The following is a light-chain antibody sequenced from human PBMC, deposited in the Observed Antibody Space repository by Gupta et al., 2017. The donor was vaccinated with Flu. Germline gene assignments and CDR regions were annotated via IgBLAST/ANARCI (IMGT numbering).Light chain of an antibody. CDR3: QQSHSTPYT. J-gene: IGKJ2*01. CDR1: QTINNY. Sequence: DIQMTQSPSSLPASVGDRVTIACRASQTINNYVTWYQQKPGKAPNLLIYGASTLQSGVPPRFSGSGYGTDFTLPISSLQPEDFATYYCQQSHSTPYTFGQGTKVEIK. V-gene: IGKV1-39*01. CDR2: GAS.